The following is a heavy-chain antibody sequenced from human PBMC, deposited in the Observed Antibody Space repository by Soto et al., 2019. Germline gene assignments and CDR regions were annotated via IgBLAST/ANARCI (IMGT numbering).Heavy chain of an antibody. CDR3: ARGGTYGMDV. J-gene: IGHJ6*02. Sequence: PGGSLRLSCAASGFTFSNYGMHWVRQAPGKGLEWVATILYGGTNDYYPDSVRGRFTISRDNSKDTLYLQMSSLRREDTAVYFCARGGTYGMDVWGQGNTVTVSS. CDR1: GFTFSNYG. V-gene: IGHV3-30*03. CDR2: ILYGGTND. D-gene: IGHD6-25*01.